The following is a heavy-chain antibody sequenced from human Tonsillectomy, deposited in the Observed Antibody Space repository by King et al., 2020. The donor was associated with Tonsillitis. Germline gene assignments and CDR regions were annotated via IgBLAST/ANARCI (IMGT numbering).Heavy chain of an antibody. V-gene: IGHV1-46*01. D-gene: IGHD1-26*01. CDR3: ASAPSGQPYTWVDT. Sequence: YVHWVRQAPGQGLELMGIINPSDGATSYAQKFQGRVTLTRDTSTSTVYMELSSLRSEDTAVYYCASAPSGQPYTWVDTWGQGNLVTVSS. CDR2: INPSDGAT. CDR1: Y. J-gene: IGHJ5*02.